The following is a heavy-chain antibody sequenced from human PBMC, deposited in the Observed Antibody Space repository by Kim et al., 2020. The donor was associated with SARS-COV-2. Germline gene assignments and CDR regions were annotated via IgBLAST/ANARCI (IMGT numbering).Heavy chain of an antibody. CDR2: ISSKANSYST. Sequence: GGSLRLSCAASGFSFSDSAMHWVRQASGKGLEWVGLISSKANSYSTTYAASVKGRFTISRNDSKNAPYMQMNGLNTEDTDVYCCTRVAGTTVAFWDAYD. CDR3: TRVAGTTVAFWDAYD. CDR1: GFSFSDSA. D-gene: IGHD6-13*01. J-gene: IGHJ3*02. V-gene: IGHV3-73*01.